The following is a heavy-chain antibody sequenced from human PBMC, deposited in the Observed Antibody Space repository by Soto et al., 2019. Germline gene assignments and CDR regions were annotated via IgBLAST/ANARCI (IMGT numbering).Heavy chain of an antibody. D-gene: IGHD6-6*01. Sequence: PGGSLRLSCTISGFXLGDYSLSWVRQAPGKGLEWVSYISSSSSTIYYADSVKGRFTISRDNAKNSLYLQMNSLRDEDTAVYYCARPEYSSSSYGMDVWGQGTTVTVSS. J-gene: IGHJ6*02. CDR2: ISSSSSTI. V-gene: IGHV3-48*02. CDR1: GFXLGDYS. CDR3: ARPEYSSSSYGMDV.